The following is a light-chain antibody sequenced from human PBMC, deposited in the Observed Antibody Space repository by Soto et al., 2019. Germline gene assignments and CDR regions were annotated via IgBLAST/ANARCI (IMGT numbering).Light chain of an antibody. CDR2: WAS. CDR1: QSVLYSSNNKNY. V-gene: IGKV4-1*01. J-gene: IGKJ2*02. CDR3: QQYYSTPRT. Sequence: DIVMTQSPDSLAVSLGERATINYKSSQSVLYSSNNKNYLAWYQQKPGQPPKLLIYWASTRESGFPDRLSGSGSGTDFTLPISSLQAEDVALYYCQQYYSTPRTFGHGTKLEIK.